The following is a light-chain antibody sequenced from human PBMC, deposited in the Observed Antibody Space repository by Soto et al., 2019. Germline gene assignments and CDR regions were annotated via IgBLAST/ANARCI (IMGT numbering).Light chain of an antibody. V-gene: IGKV3-20*01. J-gene: IGKJ4*01. CDR2: GAS. Sequence: EIGLTQSPGTLSLSPGERATLSCRASQSVSSSYLAWYQKKHGQTPSLLIYGASSRATGIPDRFTGSGSGTDFTLTISRLEPEDFAVYYCQQYGRSLTFGRETMVEVE. CDR3: QQYGRSLT. CDR1: QSVSSSY.